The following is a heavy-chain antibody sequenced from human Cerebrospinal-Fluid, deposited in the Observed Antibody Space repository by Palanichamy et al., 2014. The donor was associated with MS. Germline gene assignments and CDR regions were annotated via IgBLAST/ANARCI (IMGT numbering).Heavy chain of an antibody. CDR1: GFTFSYAW. J-gene: IGHJ4*02. Sequence: EVQLVESGGGLVKPGGSLRLSCAASGFTFSYAWMSWVRQAPGRGWSGLAVLKAKTDGGTTDYAAPVKGRFTISRDDSRNTLYLQMNSLKTEDTAVYYCTTDKIFGVTIEYWGQGTLVTVSS. V-gene: IGHV3-15*01. D-gene: IGHD2-15*01. CDR2: LKAKTDGGTT. CDR3: TTDKIFGVTIEY.